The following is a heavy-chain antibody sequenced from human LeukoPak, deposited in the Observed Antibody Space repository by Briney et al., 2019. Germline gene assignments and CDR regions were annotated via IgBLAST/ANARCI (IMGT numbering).Heavy chain of an antibody. J-gene: IGHJ4*02. CDR3: AKKARY. Sequence: GRSLRLSCAASGFTFSSYGMHWVRQAPGKGLEWVAVISYDGSSKYYADSVKGRFTISRDNSKNTLYLQMNSLRAEDTAVYYCAKKARYWGQGTLVTVSS. V-gene: IGHV3-30*18. D-gene: IGHD6-6*01. CDR1: GFTFSSYG. CDR2: ISYDGSSK.